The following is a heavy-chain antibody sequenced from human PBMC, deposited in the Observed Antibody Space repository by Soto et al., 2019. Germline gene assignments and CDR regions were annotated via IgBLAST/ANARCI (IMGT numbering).Heavy chain of an antibody. Sequence: QVQLVESGRGLVKPGGSLRLSCAASGFTFSDYYMSWIRQAPGKGLEWVSYITSSSSYTIYADSVRGRFTIARDNAKNSLLLQMNSLRAEDTAVYYCARADHYDTSGYWKWGQGTLVTVSS. V-gene: IGHV3-11*05. CDR3: ARADHYDTSGYWK. J-gene: IGHJ4*02. CDR2: ITSSSSYT. D-gene: IGHD3-22*01. CDR1: GFTFSDYY.